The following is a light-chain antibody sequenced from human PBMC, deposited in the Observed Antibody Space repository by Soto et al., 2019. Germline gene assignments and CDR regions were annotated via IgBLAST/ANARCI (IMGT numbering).Light chain of an antibody. J-gene: IGKJ2*01. CDR2: GAS. V-gene: IGKV3-20*01. Sequence: EIVLTQSPGTLSLSPGERATLSCRASQSVSSSYLAWYQQKPGQAPRLLIYGASSRATGIPDRFSGSGSGKNFLLTITKREPKVFAVYYCQQKVGSRYPFGREPSWRSN. CDR1: QSVSSSY. CDR3: QQKVGSRYP.